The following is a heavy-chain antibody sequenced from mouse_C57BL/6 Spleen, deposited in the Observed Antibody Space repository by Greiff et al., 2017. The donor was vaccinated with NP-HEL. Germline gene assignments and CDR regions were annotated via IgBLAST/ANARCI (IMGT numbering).Heavy chain of an antibody. CDR1: GYTFTSYW. Sequence: QVHVKQPGAELVRPGTSVKLSCKASGYTFTSYWMHWVKQRPGQGLEWIGVIDPSDSYTNYNHKFKGKATLTVDTSSSTAYMQLSSLTSEDAAVYDCARGGYYGRGAMDYWGQGTSVTVSS. J-gene: IGHJ4*01. CDR3: ARGGYYGRGAMDY. CDR2: IDPSDSYT. D-gene: IGHD1-1*01. V-gene: IGHV1-59*01.